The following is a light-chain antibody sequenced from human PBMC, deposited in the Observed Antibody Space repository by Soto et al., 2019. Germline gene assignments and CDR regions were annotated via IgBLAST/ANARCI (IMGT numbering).Light chain of an antibody. CDR1: SSDVGGYNY. CDR2: DVS. J-gene: IGLJ2*01. CDR3: CSYAGSYTFVV. V-gene: IGLV2-11*01. Sequence: QSALTQPRSVSGSPGQSVTISCTGTSSDVGGYNYVSWYQQHPGKAPKLMIYDVSKRPSGVPDRFSGSKSGNTASLTISGLQEEDEADYYCCSYAGSYTFVVFGGGTKLTVL.